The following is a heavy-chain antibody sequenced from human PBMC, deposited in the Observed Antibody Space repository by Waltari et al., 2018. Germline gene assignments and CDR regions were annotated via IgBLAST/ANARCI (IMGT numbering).Heavy chain of an antibody. CDR3: ARGHRLSMVVTKAYMDV. V-gene: IGHV4-61*02. J-gene: IGHJ6*03. D-gene: IGHD2-15*01. CDR1: GGSISSGSYY. CDR2: IYTSGST. Sequence: QVQLQESGPGLVKPSQTLSLTCTVSGGSISSGSYYWSWIRQPAGKGLEWIGRIYTSGSTNYNPSLKSRVTISVDTSKNQFSLKLSSVTAADTAVYYCARGHRLSMVVTKAYMDVWGKGTTVTVSS.